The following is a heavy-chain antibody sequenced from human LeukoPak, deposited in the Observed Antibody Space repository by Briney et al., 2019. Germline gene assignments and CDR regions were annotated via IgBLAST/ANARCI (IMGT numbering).Heavy chain of an antibody. V-gene: IGHV1-69*06. CDR1: GGTFSSYA. D-gene: IGHD2-2*01. CDR3: ATSIVVVPAAIPPRFAFDI. Sequence: GASVKVSCKASGGTFSSYAISWVRQAPGQGLEWMGGIIPIFGTANYAQKFQGRVTMTEDTSTDTAYMELSSLRSEDTAVYYCATSIVVVPAAIPPRFAFDIWGQGTMVTVSS. J-gene: IGHJ3*02. CDR2: IIPIFGTA.